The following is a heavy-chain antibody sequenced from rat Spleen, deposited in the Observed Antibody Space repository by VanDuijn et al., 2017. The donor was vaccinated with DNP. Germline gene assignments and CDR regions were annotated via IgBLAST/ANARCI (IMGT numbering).Heavy chain of an antibody. V-gene: IGHV5-25*01. CDR3: ARQRWYYSGEGMDY. J-gene: IGHJ2*01. D-gene: IGHD1-1*01. Sequence: EVQLVESGGGSVQPGRSLKVSCEASGFTFSNYDMAWVRQAPTKGLEWVASISTSGGISYYRDSVKGRFTVSRDNAKSTLYLQMDSLRSEDTATYYCARQRWYYSGEGMDYWGQGVMITVSS. CDR2: ISTSGGIS. CDR1: GFTFSNYD.